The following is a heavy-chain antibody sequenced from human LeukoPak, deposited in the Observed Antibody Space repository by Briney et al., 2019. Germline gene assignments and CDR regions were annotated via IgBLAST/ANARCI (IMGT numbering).Heavy chain of an antibody. Sequence: GGSLRLSCAASRFSFSTYAMTWVRQAPGKGLKWVSTITDSGASTYYADSVKGRFTISRDNSRTTVYLQMNSLRAEDTAVYYCAKGGTVVARLIASDWGQGTLVTVSS. CDR1: RFSFSTYA. CDR3: AKGGTVVARLIASD. J-gene: IGHJ4*02. D-gene: IGHD5-12*01. CDR2: ITDSGAST. V-gene: IGHV3-23*01.